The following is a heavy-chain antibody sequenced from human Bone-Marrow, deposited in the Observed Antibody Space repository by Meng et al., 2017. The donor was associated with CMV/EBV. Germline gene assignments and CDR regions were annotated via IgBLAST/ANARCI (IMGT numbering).Heavy chain of an antibody. CDR1: GFTFSTYA. J-gene: IGHJ2*01. CDR2: ISSSGSAI. CDR3: ASVTGGPEDWYFDL. D-gene: IGHD2-15*01. V-gene: IGHV3-48*04. Sequence: GGSLRLSCAASGFTFSTYAMTWVRQAPGKGLEWVSYISSSGSAISYADSVKGRFTISRDNAKTSLYLQMNSLRAEDTAVYYCASVTGGPEDWYFDLWGRGTLVTVSS.